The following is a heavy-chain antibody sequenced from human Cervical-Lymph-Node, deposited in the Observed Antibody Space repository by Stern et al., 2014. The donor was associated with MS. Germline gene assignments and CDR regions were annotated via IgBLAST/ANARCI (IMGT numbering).Heavy chain of an antibody. D-gene: IGHD1-14*01. CDR3: ASNPFYYYGLDV. V-gene: IGHV3-9*01. J-gene: IGHJ6*02. CDR2: ISWNSDNI. Sequence: EVQLVESGGGLVQPVRSLSLSFVASGFNFHRSNLHCVRQATRKSLEWVSVISWNSDNIGDAATVKGRFSISRDNAKNSLYLQMNSLRAEDTALYYCASNPFYYYGLDVWGQGTTVTVSS. CDR1: GFNFHRSN.